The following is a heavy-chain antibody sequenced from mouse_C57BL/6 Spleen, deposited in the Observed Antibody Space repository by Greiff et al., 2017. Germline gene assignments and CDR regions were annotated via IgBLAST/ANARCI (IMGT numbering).Heavy chain of an antibody. J-gene: IGHJ4*01. CDR2: IYPGSGST. V-gene: IGHV1-55*01. CDR3: ARWPPPYDYDAMDY. Sequence: QVQLQQPGAELVKPGASVKMSCKASGYTFTSYWITWVKQRPGQGLEWIGDIYPGSGSTNYNEKFKSKDTLTVDTSSSTAYMQLSSLTSEDSAVYYCARWPPPYDYDAMDYWGQGTSVTVSS. CDR1: GYTFTSYW.